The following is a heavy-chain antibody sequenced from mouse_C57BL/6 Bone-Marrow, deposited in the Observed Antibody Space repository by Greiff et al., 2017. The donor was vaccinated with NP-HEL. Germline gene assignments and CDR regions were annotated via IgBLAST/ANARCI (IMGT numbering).Heavy chain of an antibody. CDR1: GYTFTSYW. V-gene: IGHV1-55*01. Sequence: VQLQQPGAELVKPGASVKMSCKASGYTFTSYWITWVKQRPGQGLEWIGDIYPGSGSTNYNEKFKSKATLTVDTSSSTAYMQLSSLTSEDSAVYYCAITTVVAPYYYAMDYWGQGTSVTVSS. CDR2: IYPGSGST. J-gene: IGHJ4*01. CDR3: AITTVVAPYYYAMDY. D-gene: IGHD1-1*01.